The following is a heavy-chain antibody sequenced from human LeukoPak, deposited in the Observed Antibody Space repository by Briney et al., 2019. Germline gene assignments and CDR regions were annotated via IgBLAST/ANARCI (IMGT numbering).Heavy chain of an antibody. CDR1: GFTFSSSW. CDR3: AKGAYDYIEIAYFDY. J-gene: IGHJ4*02. Sequence: GGSLRLSCAASGFTFSSSWMSWARQVPGKGLEWVANIKHDGSESHHVDSVRGRFTISRDNAKNSLYLQMNSLRAEDTAIYYCAKGAYDYIEIAYFDYWGQGALVTVSS. CDR2: IKHDGSES. V-gene: IGHV3-7*03. D-gene: IGHD5-12*01.